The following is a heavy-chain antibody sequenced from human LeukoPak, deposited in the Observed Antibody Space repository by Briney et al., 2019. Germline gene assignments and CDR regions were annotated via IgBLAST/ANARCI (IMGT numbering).Heavy chain of an antibody. CDR2: ISAYNGCT. CDR1: GYTFTNYG. Sequence: APVKVSCKTSGYTFTNYGVSWVRQAPGQGLEWMGWISAYNGCTNYAQKLQVRVTMTTDTSTSTAYMELRSLTSDDTAVYYCARDKAVTTELTQYFQHWGQGTLVTVSS. CDR3: ARDKAVTTELTQYFQH. V-gene: IGHV1-18*01. J-gene: IGHJ1*01. D-gene: IGHD4-11*01.